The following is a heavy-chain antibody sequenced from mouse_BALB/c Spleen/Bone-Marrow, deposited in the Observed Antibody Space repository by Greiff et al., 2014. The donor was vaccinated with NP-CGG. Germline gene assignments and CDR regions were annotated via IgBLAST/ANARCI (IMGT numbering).Heavy chain of an antibody. CDR2: IDPANGNT. J-gene: IGHJ4*01. CDR1: GFNIKDTY. D-gene: IGHD2-4*01. Sequence: VQLQQSGAELVKPGASVKLSCIASGFNIKDTYMHWVKQRPEQGLEWIGRIDPANGNTKYDPKFQDKATITTDTSSNTAYLQLSSLTSEDTAVYYCARDDYDDYYAMDYWGQGTSVTVSS. V-gene: IGHV14-3*02. CDR3: ARDDYDDYYAMDY.